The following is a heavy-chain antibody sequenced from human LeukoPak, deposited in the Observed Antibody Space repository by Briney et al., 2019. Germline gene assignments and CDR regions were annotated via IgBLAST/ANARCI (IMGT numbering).Heavy chain of an antibody. V-gene: IGHV4-39*01. Sequence: KPSETLSLTCTVSGCSISSSSYYRRWIRQPPGKGLESIPNIYYTSSTYYNPALKSRVTISVDTSNNQFSMKLSSVTAADTGVYSCARSLAISAAFDVWGKGTMVTVS. D-gene: IGHD2-21*01. J-gene: IGHJ4*02. CDR2: IYYTSST. CDR3: ARSLAISAAFDV. CDR1: GCSISSSSYY.